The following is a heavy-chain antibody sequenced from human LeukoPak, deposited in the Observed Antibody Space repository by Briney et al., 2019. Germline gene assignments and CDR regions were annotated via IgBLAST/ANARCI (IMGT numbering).Heavy chain of an antibody. Sequence: GGSLRLSRAASGFTFSSYAMSWVRQAPGKGLEWVSAISGSSGSTYYADSVKGRFTISRDNSKNTLYLQMNSLRAEDTAVYYCAKVFYDFWSGYYDYWGQGTLVTVSS. V-gene: IGHV3-23*01. CDR2: ISGSSGST. J-gene: IGHJ4*02. D-gene: IGHD3-3*01. CDR3: AKVFYDFWSGYYDY. CDR1: GFTFSSYA.